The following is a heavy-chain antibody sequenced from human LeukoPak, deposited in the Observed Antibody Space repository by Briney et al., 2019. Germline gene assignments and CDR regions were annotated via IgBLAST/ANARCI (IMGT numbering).Heavy chain of an antibody. CDR1: GFTFNSYW. Sequence: GGSLRLSCAASGFTFNSYWMHWVRQAPGKGLVGVSQINNDGSTTRYADSVKGRFTISRDNAENTLYLQMSSLRAEDAAVYYCARGYSSSWYNWLDPWGQGTLITVSS. J-gene: IGHJ5*02. CDR2: INNDGSTT. CDR3: ARGYSSSWYNWLDP. V-gene: IGHV3-74*01. D-gene: IGHD6-13*01.